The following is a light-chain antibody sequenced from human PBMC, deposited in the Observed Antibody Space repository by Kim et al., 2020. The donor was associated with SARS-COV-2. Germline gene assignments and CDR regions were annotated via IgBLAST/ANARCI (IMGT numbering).Light chain of an antibody. V-gene: IGKV4-1*01. Sequence: RATLICKSSQTVLYNSNNKNYLAWYQQKPGQAPKLLIYWASIRESGVSDRFSGSGSETDFTLTISSLQAEDVAVYYCQQYYSTPPSFGQGTKLEI. CDR3: QQYYSTPPS. J-gene: IGKJ2*03. CDR1: QTVLYNSNNKNY. CDR2: WAS.